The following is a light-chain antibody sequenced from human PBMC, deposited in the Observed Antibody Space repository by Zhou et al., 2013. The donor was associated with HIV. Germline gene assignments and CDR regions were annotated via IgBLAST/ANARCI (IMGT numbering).Light chain of an antibody. V-gene: IGKV2-28*01. J-gene: IGKJ2*01. CDR3: MQALQTPRT. CDR2: LGS. CDR1: QSLLHSNGYNY. Sequence: DIVMTQSPLSLPVTPGEPASISCRSSQSLLHSNGYNYLDWYLQKPGQSPQLLIYLGSNRASGVPDRFSGSGSGTDFTLQISRVEAEDVGVYYCMQALQTPRTFGPGDQAGDQT.